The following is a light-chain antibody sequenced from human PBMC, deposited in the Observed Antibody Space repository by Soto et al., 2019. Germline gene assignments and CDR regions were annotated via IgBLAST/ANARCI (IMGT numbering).Light chain of an antibody. CDR3: QQPISFPIT. CDR1: QDISSW. CDR2: AAS. Sequence: DIQMTQSPSSVSASVGDRVTITCRASQDISSWLAWYQQKPGKAPKLLIYAASSLQSGVPSRFSGSGSGTDFRLTIRSLQPEDFATYYCQQPISFPITFGQGTRLEIK. J-gene: IGKJ5*01. V-gene: IGKV1D-12*01.